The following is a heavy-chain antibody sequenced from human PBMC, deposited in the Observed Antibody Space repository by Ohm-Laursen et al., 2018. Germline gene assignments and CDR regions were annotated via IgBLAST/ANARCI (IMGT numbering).Heavy chain of an antibody. CDR3: AGWGGGIAVAGLDF. Sequence: GSLRLSCSASGFIFSTNAMTWVRQAPGKGLEWVSAISGNSRFYADSVKGRFTISRDDSKNTVSLQIDILRAEDTAAYYCAGWGGGIAVAGLDFWGQGTLVTVSS. V-gene: IGHV3-23*01. J-gene: IGHJ4*02. CDR2: ISGNSR. CDR1: GFIFSTNA. D-gene: IGHD6-19*01.